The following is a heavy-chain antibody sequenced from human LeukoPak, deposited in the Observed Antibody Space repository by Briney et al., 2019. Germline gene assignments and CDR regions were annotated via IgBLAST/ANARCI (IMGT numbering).Heavy chain of an antibody. D-gene: IGHD3-3*01. CDR2: ISAYNGNT. CDR1: GYTFTSYG. V-gene: IGHV1-18*01. Sequence: ASVKVSCKASGYTFTSYGISWVRQAPGQGLEWTGWISAYNGNTNYAQKLQGRVTMTTDTSTSTAYMELRSLRSDDTAVYYCARVGIFGVVIIAAYFDYWGQGTLVTVSS. J-gene: IGHJ4*02. CDR3: ARVGIFGVVIIAAYFDY.